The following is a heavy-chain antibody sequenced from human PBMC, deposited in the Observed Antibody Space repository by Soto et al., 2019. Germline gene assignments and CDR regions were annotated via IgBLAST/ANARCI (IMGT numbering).Heavy chain of an antibody. CDR2: IYHSGST. J-gene: IGHJ4*02. CDR1: GGSISSYY. D-gene: IGHD6-19*01. CDR3: SWQYSSGWYLDY. V-gene: IGHV4-59*12. Sequence: SETLSLTCTVSGGSISSYYLSWIRQPPGKGLEWIGEIYHSGSTNYNPSLKSRVTISVDKSKNQFSLKLSSVTAADTAVYYCSWQYSSGWYLDYCGQGTLVTVS.